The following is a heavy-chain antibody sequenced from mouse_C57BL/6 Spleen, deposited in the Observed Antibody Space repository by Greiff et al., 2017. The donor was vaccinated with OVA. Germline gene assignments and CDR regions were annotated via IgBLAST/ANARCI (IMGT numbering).Heavy chain of an antibody. CDR1: GYTFTSYW. CDR2: IYPGSGST. CDR3: ARPFTVVAYYFDY. D-gene: IGHD1-1*01. J-gene: IGHJ2*01. Sequence: QVQLQQPGAELVKPGASVKMSCKASGYTFTSYWITWVKQRPGQGLEWIGDIYPGSGSTNYNEKFKSKATLTVDTSSSTAYMQLSSLTSADSAVYYCARPFTVVAYYFDYWGQGTTLTVSS. V-gene: IGHV1-55*01.